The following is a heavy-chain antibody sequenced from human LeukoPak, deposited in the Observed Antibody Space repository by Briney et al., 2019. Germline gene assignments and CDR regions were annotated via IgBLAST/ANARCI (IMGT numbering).Heavy chain of an antibody. D-gene: IGHD1-26*01. J-gene: IGHJ4*02. CDR3: AREGGRWELPPSQVNY. CDR1: GFIFSSFS. Sequence: TGGSLRLSCAASGFIFSSFSVNWVRQAPGKGLEWVSSISTTGGLSSIYYADSVKGRFVISRDNAKNSLYLQMNSLRAEDTAVYYCAREGGRWELPPSQVNYWGQGTLVTVSS. V-gene: IGHV3-21*01. CDR2: ISTTGGLSSI.